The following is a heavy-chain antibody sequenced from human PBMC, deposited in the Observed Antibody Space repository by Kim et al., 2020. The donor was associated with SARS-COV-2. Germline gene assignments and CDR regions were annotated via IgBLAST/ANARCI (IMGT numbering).Heavy chain of an antibody. CDR2: WNSASL. Sequence: WNSASLGYADSVKGRFTISRDNAKNSLYLQMNSQRAEDTALYYCANSLGYWGQGTLVTVSS. V-gene: IGHV3-9*01. CDR3: ANSLGY. J-gene: IGHJ4*02.